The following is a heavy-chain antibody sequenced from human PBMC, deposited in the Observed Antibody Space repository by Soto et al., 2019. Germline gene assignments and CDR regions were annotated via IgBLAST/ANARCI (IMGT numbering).Heavy chain of an antibody. J-gene: IGHJ4*02. Sequence: GGSLRLSCAASGFTFSSYSMNWVRQAPGKGLEWVSYISSSSSTIYYADSVKGRFTISRDNAKNSLYLQMNSLRDEDTAVYYCATLSADSSSWDRYYWGQGTLVTVSS. CDR3: ATLSADSSSWDRYY. CDR2: ISSSSSTI. D-gene: IGHD6-13*01. V-gene: IGHV3-48*02. CDR1: GFTFSSYS.